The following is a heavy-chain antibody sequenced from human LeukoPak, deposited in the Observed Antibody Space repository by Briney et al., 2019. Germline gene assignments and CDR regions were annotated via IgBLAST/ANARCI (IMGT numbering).Heavy chain of an antibody. V-gene: IGHV3-66*01. D-gene: IGHD3-22*01. CDR2: IYSGGST. J-gene: IGHJ4*02. CDR1: GFTVSSNY. Sequence: GGSLRLSCAASGFTVSSNYMSCVRQAPGKGLEWVSVIYSGGSTYYADSVKGRFTISRDNSKNTLYLQMNSLRAEDTAVYYCARVPYYYDSSGYSWGQGTLVTVSS. CDR3: ARVPYYYDSSGYS.